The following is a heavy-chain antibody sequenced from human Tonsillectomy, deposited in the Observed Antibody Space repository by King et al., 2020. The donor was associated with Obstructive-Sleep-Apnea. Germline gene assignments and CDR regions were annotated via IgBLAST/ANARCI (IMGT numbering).Heavy chain of an antibody. J-gene: IGHJ4*02. CDR2: ITGRGTTI. CDR1: GFTFSDHS. Sequence: DVQLVESGGGLVQPGGSLRLSCAASGFTFSDHSMDWVRQAPGKGLEWVSYITGRGTTIYYADSVKGRFTISRDNSKSSLYLQMNSLRAEDTAVYYCVRDRTVDTPMHLPYWGQGTLVTVSS. CDR3: VRDRTVDTPMHLPY. D-gene: IGHD5-18*01. V-gene: IGHV3-48*04.